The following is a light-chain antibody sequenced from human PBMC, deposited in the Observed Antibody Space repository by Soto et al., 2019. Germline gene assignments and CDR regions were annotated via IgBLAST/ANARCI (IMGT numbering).Light chain of an antibody. CDR2: DAS. CDR3: QQYGSSPIT. J-gene: IGKJ5*01. V-gene: IGKV3D-20*01. Sequence: EIVLTQSPATLSLSPWESATLSCWAIQSVSSSYLAWYQQKPGLAPRLLIYDASSRATGIPDRFSGSGSGTDFTLTISRLEPEDFAVYYCQQYGSSPITFGQGTRLEIK. CDR1: QSVSSSY.